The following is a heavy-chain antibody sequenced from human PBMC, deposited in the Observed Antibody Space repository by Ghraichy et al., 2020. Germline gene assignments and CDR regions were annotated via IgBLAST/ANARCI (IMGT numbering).Heavy chain of an antibody. CDR3: AKEAGSDCSSTSCYASWEYYYYGMDV. Sequence: GGSLRLSCAASGFTFSSYALSWVRQAPGKGLEWVSAISGSGGGTYYADSVKGRFTIYRDNSKNTLYLQMNSLRAEDTAVYYCAKEAGSDCSSTSCYASWEYYYYGMDVWGQGTTVTVSS. J-gene: IGHJ6*02. CDR1: GFTFSSYA. CDR2: ISGSGGGT. D-gene: IGHD2-2*01. V-gene: IGHV3-23*01.